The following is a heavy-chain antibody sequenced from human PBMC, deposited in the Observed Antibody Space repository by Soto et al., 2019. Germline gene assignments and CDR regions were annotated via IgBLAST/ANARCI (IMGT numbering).Heavy chain of an antibody. D-gene: IGHD6-19*01. CDR3: ARDPPYSSGDTLEYYYYYYGMDV. V-gene: IGHV3-48*02. J-gene: IGHJ6*02. CDR2: ISSSSSTI. Sequence: EVQLVESGGGLVQPGGSLRLSCAASGFTFSSYSMNWVRQAPGKGLEWVSYISSSSSTIYYADSVKGRFTISRDNAKNSXXLXMXXLRDEDTAVYYCARDPPYSSGDTLEYYYYYYGMDVWGQGTTVTVSS. CDR1: GFTFSSYS.